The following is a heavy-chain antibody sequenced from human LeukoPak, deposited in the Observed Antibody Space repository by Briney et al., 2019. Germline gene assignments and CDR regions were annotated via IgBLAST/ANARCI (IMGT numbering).Heavy chain of an antibody. Sequence: GGSLRLSCAASGFTFSNYVMTWVRQVPGKGLEWISSISDSGSSTYYADSVKGRFTISRDNSRNTLSLQMNSLRAEDTAVYYCARTPYYYDSSGYYPPNYWGQGTLVTVSS. D-gene: IGHD3-22*01. V-gene: IGHV3-23*01. CDR1: GFTFSNYV. CDR3: ARTPYYYDSSGYYPPNY. CDR2: ISDSGSST. J-gene: IGHJ4*02.